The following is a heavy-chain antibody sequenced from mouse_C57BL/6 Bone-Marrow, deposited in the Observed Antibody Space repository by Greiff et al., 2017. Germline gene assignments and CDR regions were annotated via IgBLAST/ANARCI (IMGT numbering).Heavy chain of an antibody. Sequence: VQLQQPGAELVRPGTSVKLSCKASGYTFTSYWMHWVKQRPGQGLEWIGVIDPSDSYTNYNQKFKGKATLTVDTYSSTAYMQLSSLTSEDSAVYYCASNYPSWFAYWGQGTLVTVSA. V-gene: IGHV1-59*01. CDR2: IDPSDSYT. J-gene: IGHJ3*01. D-gene: IGHD2-1*01. CDR3: ASNYPSWFAY. CDR1: GYTFTSYW.